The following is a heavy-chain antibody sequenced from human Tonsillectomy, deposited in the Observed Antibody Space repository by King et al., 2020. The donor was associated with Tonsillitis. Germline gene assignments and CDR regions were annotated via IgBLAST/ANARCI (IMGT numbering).Heavy chain of an antibody. CDR3: ARDELYDYVSSGYAFDI. J-gene: IGHJ3*02. CDR2: ISSSSSYT. D-gene: IGHD3-22*01. CDR1: GFTFSDYY. V-gene: IGHV3-11*06. Sequence: VQLVEAGGGLVKPGGSLRLSSAASGFTFSDYYRSWISQAPGKGLEWESYISSSSSYTKYAASVKGRFTISRDNAKNSLYLQMNSMRAEDTAVYYCARDELYDYVSSGYAFDIWGQGTMVTVSS.